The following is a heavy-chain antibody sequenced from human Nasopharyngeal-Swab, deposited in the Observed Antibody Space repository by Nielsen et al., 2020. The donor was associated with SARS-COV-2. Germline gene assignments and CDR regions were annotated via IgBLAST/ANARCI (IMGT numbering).Heavy chain of an antibody. J-gene: IGHJ4*02. Sequence: GGSLRLSCAASGFTFSSYAMSWVRQAPGKGLEWVSAISGSGGSTYYADSAKGRFTISRDNSKNTLYLQMNSLRAEDTAIYYCAQTSIGMATIRGVLPYWGQGTLVTVSS. CDR2: ISGSGGST. CDR1: GFTFSSYA. V-gene: IGHV3-23*01. D-gene: IGHD5-24*01. CDR3: AQTSIGMATIRGVLPY.